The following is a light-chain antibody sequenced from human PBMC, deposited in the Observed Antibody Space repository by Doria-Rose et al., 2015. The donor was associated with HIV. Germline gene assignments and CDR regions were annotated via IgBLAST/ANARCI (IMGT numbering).Light chain of an antibody. CDR3: QQRSSWPRT. Sequence: TQSPATLSLSPGERATLSCRASQSINDELAWFQQKPGQAPRLLIYNASNRASGIPARFSGSGSGTDFTLTISSLEPEDFAVYFCQQRSSWPRTFGQGTKVET. CDR2: NAS. CDR1: QSINDE. V-gene: IGKV3-11*01. J-gene: IGKJ1*01.